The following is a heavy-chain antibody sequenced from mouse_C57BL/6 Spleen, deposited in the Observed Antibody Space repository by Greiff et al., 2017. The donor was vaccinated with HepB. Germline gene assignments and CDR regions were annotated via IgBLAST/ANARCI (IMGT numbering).Heavy chain of an antibody. D-gene: IGHD1-1*02. CDR3: TRSLWGMDY. Sequence: VKLQESGAELVRPGASVTLSCKASGYTFTDYEMHWVKQTPVHGLEWIGAIDPETGGTAYNQKFKGKAILTADKSSSTAYMELRSLTSEDSAVYYCTRSLWGMDYWGQGTSVTVSS. CDR2: IDPETGGT. V-gene: IGHV1-15*01. J-gene: IGHJ4*01. CDR1: GYTFTDYE.